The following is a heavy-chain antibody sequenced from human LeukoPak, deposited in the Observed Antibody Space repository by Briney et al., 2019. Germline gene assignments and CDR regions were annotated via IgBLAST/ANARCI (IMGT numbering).Heavy chain of an antibody. D-gene: IGHD3-22*01. V-gene: IGHV3-30*04. J-gene: IGHJ4*02. CDR1: GFTFSSYA. CDR2: ISYDGSNK. Sequence: PGGSLRLSCAASGFTFSSYAMHWVRQAPGKGLEWVAVISYDGSNKYYADSVKGRFTISRDNSKNTLYLQMNSLRAEDTAVYYCAKNLYYDSSGYFDYWGQGTLVTVSS. CDR3: AKNLYYDSSGYFDY.